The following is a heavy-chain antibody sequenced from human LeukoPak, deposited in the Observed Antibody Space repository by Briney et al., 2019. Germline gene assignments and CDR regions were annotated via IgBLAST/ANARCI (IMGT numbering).Heavy chain of an antibody. V-gene: IGHV4-39*01. CDR3: ATHSYYDFWSGYSNWFDP. J-gene: IGHJ5*02. D-gene: IGHD3-3*01. Sequence: SETLSLTCTVSGGSISSSSYYWGWLRQPPGKGLEWIGSIYYSGSTYYNPSLKSRVTISVDTSKNQFSLKLSSVTAADTAVYYCATHSYYDFWSGYSNWFDPWGQGTLVTVSS. CDR2: IYYSGST. CDR1: GGSISSSSYY.